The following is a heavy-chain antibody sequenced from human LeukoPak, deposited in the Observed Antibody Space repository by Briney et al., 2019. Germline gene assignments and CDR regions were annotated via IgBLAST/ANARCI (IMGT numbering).Heavy chain of an antibody. Sequence: ASVKVSCKVSGHTLSELSMHWVRQAPGKGPEWMGGFDPENGETIYAQKFQGRATMTEDTATDTAYMELSSLRSEDTAVYYCAGASPYCSGGHCRLRFDYWGQGTLVTVSS. CDR1: GHTLSELS. D-gene: IGHD2-15*01. V-gene: IGHV1-24*01. J-gene: IGHJ4*02. CDR3: AGASPYCSGGHCRLRFDY. CDR2: FDPENGET.